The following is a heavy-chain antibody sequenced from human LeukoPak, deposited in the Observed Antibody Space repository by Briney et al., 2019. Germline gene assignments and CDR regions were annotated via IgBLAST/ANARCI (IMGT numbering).Heavy chain of an antibody. CDR2: IYPRDSNT. Sequence: KIGESLKISCKGSGYSFTSHWIAWARQMPGKGLEWMGIIYPRDSNTIYSPSFQGQVTISVDTSINTAYLQWISLKASDTAMYYCARHPIAAGGAYNWFDPWGQGTLVTVSS. J-gene: IGHJ5*02. CDR1: GYSFTSHW. V-gene: IGHV5-51*01. CDR3: ARHPIAAGGAYNWFDP. D-gene: IGHD6-13*01.